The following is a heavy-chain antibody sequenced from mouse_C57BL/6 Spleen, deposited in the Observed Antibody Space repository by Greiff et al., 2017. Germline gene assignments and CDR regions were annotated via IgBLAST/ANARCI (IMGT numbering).Heavy chain of an antibody. J-gene: IGHJ4*01. V-gene: IGHV1-69*01. CDR1: GYTFTSYW. D-gene: IGHD2-14*01. CDR3: ARYYRYAMDY. Sequence: QVHVKQPGAELVMPGASVKLSCKASGYTFTSYWMHWVKQRPGQGLEWIGEIDPSDSYTNYNQKFKGKSTLTVDKSSSTAYMQLSSLTSEDSAVYYCARYYRYAMDYWGQGTSVTVSS. CDR2: IDPSDSYT.